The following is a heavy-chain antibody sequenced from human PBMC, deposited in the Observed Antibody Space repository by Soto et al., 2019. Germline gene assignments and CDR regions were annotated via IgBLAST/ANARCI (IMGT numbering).Heavy chain of an antibody. D-gene: IGHD2-2*01. V-gene: IGHV4-39*01. CDR3: ARRVPAPYFDY. CDR1: GGSISSSSYY. J-gene: IGHJ4*02. Sequence: PSETLSLTCTVSGGSISSSSYYWGWIRQPPGKGLEWIGSIYYSGSTYYNPSLKSRVTISVDTSKNQFSLKLSSVTAADTAVYYCARRVPAPYFDYWGQGTLVTVSS. CDR2: IYYSGST.